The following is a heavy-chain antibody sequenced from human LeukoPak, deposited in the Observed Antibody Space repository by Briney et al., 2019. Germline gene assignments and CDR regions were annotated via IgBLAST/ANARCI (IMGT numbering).Heavy chain of an antibody. V-gene: IGHV3-23*01. CDR1: GFTFSSYA. J-gene: IGHJ3*02. CDR3: AKRERDDYGDYHAFDI. CDR2: ISGSGGST. Sequence: GGSLRLSCAASGFTFSSYAMSWVRQAPGKGLEWVSAISGSGGSTYYADSVKGRFTISRDNSKNTLYLQMNSLRVEDTAVYYCAKRERDDYGDYHAFDIWGQGTMVTVSS. D-gene: IGHD4-17*01.